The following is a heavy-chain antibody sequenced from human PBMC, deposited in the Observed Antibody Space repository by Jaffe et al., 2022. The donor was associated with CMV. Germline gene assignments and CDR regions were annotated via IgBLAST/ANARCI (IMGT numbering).Heavy chain of an antibody. CDR3: ARNPIRSYDYVWGSYRVYYMDV. CDR1: GGSISSSSYY. D-gene: IGHD3-16*02. CDR2: IYYSGST. V-gene: IGHV4-39*01. J-gene: IGHJ6*03. Sequence: QLQLQESGPGLVKPSETLSLTCTVSGGSISSSSYYWGWIRQPPGKGLEWIGSIYYSGSTYYNPSLKSRVTISVDTSKNQFSLKLSSVTAADTAVYYCARNPIRSYDYVWGSYRVYYMDVWGKGTTVTVSS.